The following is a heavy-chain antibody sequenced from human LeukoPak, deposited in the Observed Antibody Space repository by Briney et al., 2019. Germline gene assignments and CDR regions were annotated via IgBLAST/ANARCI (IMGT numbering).Heavy chain of an antibody. CDR2: IVVGSGNT. Sequence: ASVKVSCKASGFTFTSSAVQWVRQARGQRLEWIGWIVVGSGNTTYAQKFQERVTITRDMSTRTAYMELSSLRSEDTAVYYCAASVTRDYYYYYGMDVWGQGTTVTVSS. CDR3: AASVTRDYYYYYGMDV. J-gene: IGHJ6*02. CDR1: GFTFTSSA. D-gene: IGHD4-17*01. V-gene: IGHV1-58*01.